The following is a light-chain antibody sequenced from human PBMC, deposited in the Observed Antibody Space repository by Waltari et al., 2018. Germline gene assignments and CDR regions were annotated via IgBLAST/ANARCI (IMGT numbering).Light chain of an antibody. CDR1: SSDVGGYNY. CDR2: EVS. Sequence: QSALTPPASVSGSPGQSITLSCTGTSSDVGGYNYVPWYQQHPGKAPKLMIYEVSNRPSGVSNRFSGSKSGNTASLTISGLQAEDEADYYCSSYTSSSTLPYVFGTGTKVTVL. V-gene: IGLV2-14*01. J-gene: IGLJ1*01. CDR3: SSYTSSSTLPYV.